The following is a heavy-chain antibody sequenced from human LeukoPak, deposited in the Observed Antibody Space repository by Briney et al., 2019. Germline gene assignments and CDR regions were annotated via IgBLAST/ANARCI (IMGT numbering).Heavy chain of an antibody. D-gene: IGHD3-22*01. CDR3: ARDLSYYDSSGYGY. Sequence: PGRSLRLSCAASGFTFDDYAMHWVRQAPGKGLEWVSGISWNSGSIGYADSVKGRFTISRDNAKNSLYLQMNSLRAEDTAVYYCARDLSYYDSSGYGYWGQGTLVTVSS. CDR1: GFTFDDYA. V-gene: IGHV3-9*01. J-gene: IGHJ4*02. CDR2: ISWNSGSI.